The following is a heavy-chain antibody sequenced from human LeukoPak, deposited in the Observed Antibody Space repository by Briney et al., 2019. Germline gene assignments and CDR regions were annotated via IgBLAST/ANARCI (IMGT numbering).Heavy chain of an antibody. CDR1: GGSISSYY. Sequence: KTSETLSLTCTVSGGSISSYYWSWIRQPPGKGLEWIGYIYYSGSTNYNPSLKSRVTISVDTSKNQFSLKLSSVTAADTAVYYCAREVAAGVSDYWGQGTLVTVSS. V-gene: IGHV4-59*01. D-gene: IGHD6-13*01. CDR3: AREVAAGVSDY. CDR2: IYYSGST. J-gene: IGHJ4*02.